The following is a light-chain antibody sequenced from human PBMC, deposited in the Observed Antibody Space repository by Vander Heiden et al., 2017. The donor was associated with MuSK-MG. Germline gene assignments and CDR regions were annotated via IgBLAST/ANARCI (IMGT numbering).Light chain of an antibody. Sequence: EIVLTQSPGTLSLSPGERATLSCRASRSVSSNYLAWYQQKPGQAPRLLIYGAFSRATGIPDRFSGSGFGTDFTLTISRLEPEDFAVYYWHQDCSSYTFGQGTKVEIK. CDR1: RSVSSNY. V-gene: IGKV3-20*01. CDR3: HQDCSSYT. CDR2: GAF. J-gene: IGKJ2*01.